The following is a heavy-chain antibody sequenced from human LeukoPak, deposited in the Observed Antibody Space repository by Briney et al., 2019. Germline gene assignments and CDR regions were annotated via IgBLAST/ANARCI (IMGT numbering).Heavy chain of an antibody. CDR1: GFTFSSYW. CDR3: ARGAGRYYYDSSGFDY. CDR2: INSDGSST. V-gene: IGHV3-74*01. Sequence: PGGSLRLSCAASGFTFSSYWMHWVRQAPGKGLVWVSRINSDGSSTSYADSVKGRFTISRDNAKNTLYLQMNSLRAEDTAVYYCARGAGRYYYDSSGFDYWGHGTLVNVSS. D-gene: IGHD3-22*01. J-gene: IGHJ4*01.